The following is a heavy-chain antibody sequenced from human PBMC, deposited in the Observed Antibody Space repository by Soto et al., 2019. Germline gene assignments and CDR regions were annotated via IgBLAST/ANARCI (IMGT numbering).Heavy chain of an antibody. V-gene: IGHV1-2*02. D-gene: IGHD2-2*02. CDR2: INPNSGGT. CDR1: GYTFIGYY. CDR3: ARSLTEGYCTITGCYTRPLYGMDV. Sequence: QEQLVQSGAEVKKPGAAVKVSCKASGYTFIGYYIHWLRQAPGQGLEWMGWINPNSGGTNYAQKFQGSVTVTRDTPTSTAYMELSRLTSDDTAVYYCARSLTEGYCTITGCYTRPLYGMDVWGQGTTVTVSS. J-gene: IGHJ6*02.